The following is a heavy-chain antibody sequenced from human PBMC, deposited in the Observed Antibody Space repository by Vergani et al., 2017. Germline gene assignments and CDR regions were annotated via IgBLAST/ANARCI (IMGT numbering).Heavy chain of an antibody. CDR3: ARDGNDLYYYGSGSQGMDV. CDR2: ISSSSSYT. Sequence: QVQLVESGGGLVKPGGSLRLSCAASGFTFSDYYMSWIRQAPGKGLEWVSYISSSSSYTNYADSVKGRFTISRDNAKNSLYLQMNSLRAEDTAVYYCARDGNDLYYYGSGSQGMDVLGQGTTVTVSS. V-gene: IGHV3-11*05. J-gene: IGHJ6*02. CDR1: GFTFSDYY. D-gene: IGHD3-10*01.